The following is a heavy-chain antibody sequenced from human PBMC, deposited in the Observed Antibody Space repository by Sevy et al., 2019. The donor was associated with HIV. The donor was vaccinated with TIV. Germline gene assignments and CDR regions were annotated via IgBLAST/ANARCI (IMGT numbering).Heavy chain of an antibody. D-gene: IGHD2-2*01. CDR1: GFTFSSYA. CDR2: ISYDGSNK. Sequence: GGSLRLSCAASGFTFSSYAMHWVRQAPGKGLEWVAVISYDGSNKYYADSVKGRFTISRDNSKNTLYLQMNSLRAEDTAVYYCASANLPATLDYWGQRTLVTVSS. J-gene: IGHJ4*02. V-gene: IGHV3-30-3*01. CDR3: ASANLPATLDY.